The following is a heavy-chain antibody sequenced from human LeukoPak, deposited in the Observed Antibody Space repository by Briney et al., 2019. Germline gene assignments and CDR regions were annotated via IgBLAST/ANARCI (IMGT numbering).Heavy chain of an antibody. CDR2: INNSGEYT. CDR3: AKFLGATSVTDDALDV. Sequence: PGGSLRLSCAASGFTSSNYAMSWVRQAPGKGLEWVSVINNSGEYTNYADSARGRVTLSTDNTKNTMYLQMSSLRAEDTAIYYCAKFLGATSVTDDALDVWGQGTMVTV. D-gene: IGHD1-26*01. V-gene: IGHV3-23*01. CDR1: GFTSSNYA. J-gene: IGHJ3*01.